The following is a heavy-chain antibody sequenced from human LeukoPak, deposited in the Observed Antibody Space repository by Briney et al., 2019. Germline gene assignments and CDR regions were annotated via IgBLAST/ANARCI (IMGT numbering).Heavy chain of an antibody. CDR1: GFVFSSYE. V-gene: IGHV3-48*03. D-gene: IGHD5-12*01. Sequence: GGSLRLSCAASGFVFSSYEMNWVRQAPGKGLEWVSYISSRGGAIYYADSLKGRFTISRDNAKNSLYLQMNSLRAEDTAVYYCAKLTEVAPTRPQGFDPWGRGTLVTVSS. CDR3: AKLTEVAPTRPQGFDP. CDR2: ISSRGGAI. J-gene: IGHJ2*01.